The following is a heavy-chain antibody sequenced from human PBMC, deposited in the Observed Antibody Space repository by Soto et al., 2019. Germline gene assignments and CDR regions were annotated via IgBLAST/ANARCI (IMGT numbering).Heavy chain of an antibody. Sequence: GGSLRLSCAASGFTFNDYYMTWIRQAPGKGLEWVSYISSSGSGIYYADSMKGRFTISRDNAKKSLYLQMSSLRAEDTAVYYCARAYSDAFDIWGQGTMVTVSS. V-gene: IGHV3-11*01. J-gene: IGHJ3*02. CDR1: GFTFNDYY. CDR3: ARAYSDAFDI. D-gene: IGHD2-15*01. CDR2: ISSSGSGI.